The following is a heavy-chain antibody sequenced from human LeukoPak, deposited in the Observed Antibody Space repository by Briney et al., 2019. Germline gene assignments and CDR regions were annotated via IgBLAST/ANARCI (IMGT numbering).Heavy chain of an antibody. CDR1: GGSISRSSYY. Sequence: PSETLSLTCTVSGGSISRSSYYWGWIRQTPGMGLEWIGSVSYSGNTDYNPSLKSRVTISVDTSKNQVSLKLSSVTAADTAVYYCAMHYDYVWGSYFDPWGQGTLVTVSS. CDR3: AMHYDYVWGSYFDP. V-gene: IGHV4-39*07. J-gene: IGHJ5*02. D-gene: IGHD3-16*01. CDR2: VSYSGNT.